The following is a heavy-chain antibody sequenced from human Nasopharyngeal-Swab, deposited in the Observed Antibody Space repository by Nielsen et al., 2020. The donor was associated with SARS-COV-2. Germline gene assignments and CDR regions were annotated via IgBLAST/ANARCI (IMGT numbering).Heavy chain of an antibody. CDR3: ASAVTGPLY. CDR1: GFNVSNNY. D-gene: IGHD4-11*01. V-gene: IGHV3-53*01. Sequence: GEFLKISCAASGFNVSNNYMTWVRQAPGKGLEWVSIIYSSGSIYHADSVKGRFIISRDTSKNTLSLRMNSLRVEDTAVYYCASAVTGPLYWGQGTLVTVSS. J-gene: IGHJ1*01. CDR2: IYSSGSI.